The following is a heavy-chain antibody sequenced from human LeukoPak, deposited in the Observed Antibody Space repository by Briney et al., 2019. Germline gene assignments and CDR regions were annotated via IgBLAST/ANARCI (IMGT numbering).Heavy chain of an antibody. CDR1: GGSISSYY. CDR3: AAAYCGGDCYSALDY. J-gene: IGHJ4*02. Sequence: PSETLSLTCTVSGGSISSYYWSWIRQPPAKGLAWIGLIYYSGSTNYNPSLKSRVTISVDTSKTQFSLKLSSVTAADTAVYYCAAAYCGGDCYSALDYWGQGTLVTVSS. CDR2: IYYSGST. D-gene: IGHD2-21*02. V-gene: IGHV4-59*01.